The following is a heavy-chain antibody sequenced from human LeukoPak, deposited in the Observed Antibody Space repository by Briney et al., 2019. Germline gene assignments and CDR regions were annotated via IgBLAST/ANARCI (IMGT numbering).Heavy chain of an antibody. CDR3: ANDLYSYGPERYYYMDV. Sequence: GGSLRLSCAASGFTFSSYAMSWVRQAPGKGLEWVSAISGSGGSTYYADSVKGRFTISRDNSKNTLYLQMNSLRAEDTAVYYCANDLYSYGPERYYYMDVWGKGTTVTVSS. V-gene: IGHV3-23*01. CDR2: ISGSGGST. D-gene: IGHD5-18*01. CDR1: GFTFSSYA. J-gene: IGHJ6*03.